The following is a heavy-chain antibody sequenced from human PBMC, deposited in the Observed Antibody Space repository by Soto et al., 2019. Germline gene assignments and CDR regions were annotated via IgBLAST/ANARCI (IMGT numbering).Heavy chain of an antibody. CDR2: ISFDGSLK. D-gene: IGHD6-13*01. CDR1: GFTFDSHT. V-gene: IGHV3-30*04. CDR3: ARTYSSSWNYFDY. Sequence: QVQLVESGGGVVQPGRSLRLSCAASGFTFDSHTMHWVRLAPGKGLEWVALISFDGSLKYDADSVKGRFTISRDNFKNTLFLEMNSLRAEDTGVYYCARTYSSSWNYFDYWGQGTLVTVSS. J-gene: IGHJ4*02.